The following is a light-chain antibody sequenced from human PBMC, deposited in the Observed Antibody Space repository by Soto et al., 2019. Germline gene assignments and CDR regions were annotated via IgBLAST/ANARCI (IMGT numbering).Light chain of an antibody. CDR2: DAS. V-gene: IGKV1-5*01. Sequence: IQMTKSPSTLSASVDERVTITCRASQSISSWLAWYQQKPGKAPKLLIYDASTLESGVPSRFSGSGSETEFTLTISRLQPDDFATYFVHSRAFGQGALLEVK. J-gene: IGKJ5*01. CDR3: HSRA. CDR1: QSISSW.